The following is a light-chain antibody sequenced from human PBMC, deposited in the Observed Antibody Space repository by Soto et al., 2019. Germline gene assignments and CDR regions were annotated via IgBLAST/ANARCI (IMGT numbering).Light chain of an antibody. J-gene: IGLJ3*02. CDR3: SSYTTSTTWV. V-gene: IGLV2-14*03. CDR1: SSDVGGYNY. CDR2: DVS. Sequence: ALTQPASVSGSPGQSIAISCTGTSSDVGGYNYVSWYQQHPGKAPKLMIYDVSNRPSGVSNRFSGSKSGNTASLTISGLQAEDEADYYCSSYTTSTTWVFGGGTKVTVL.